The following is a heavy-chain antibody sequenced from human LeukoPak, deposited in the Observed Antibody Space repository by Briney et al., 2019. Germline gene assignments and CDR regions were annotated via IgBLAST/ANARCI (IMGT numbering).Heavy chain of an antibody. CDR1: GGSISSGSYY. V-gene: IGHV4-61*02. Sequence: NPSQTLSLTCTVSGGSISSGSYYWSWIRQPAGKGLEWIGRIYTSGSTNYNPSLKSRVTISVDTSKNQFSLKLSSVTAADTAVYYWSRVGIAGYCSSTSCYSGDYWGQGTLVTVSS. CDR2: IYTSGST. J-gene: IGHJ4*02. CDR3: SRVGIAGYCSSTSCYSGDY. D-gene: IGHD2-2*02.